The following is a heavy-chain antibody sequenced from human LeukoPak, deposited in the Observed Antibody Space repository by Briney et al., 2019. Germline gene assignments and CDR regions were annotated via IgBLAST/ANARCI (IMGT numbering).Heavy chain of an antibody. Sequence: SVTLSLTCAVSADSISGYYWSWIRQPPGKRLEWIGYIFHSGFTNYNPSLKSRVTISIDTSENQFSLKLSSVTAADTAVYYCARESRDDDWFDPWGQGILVTVSS. J-gene: IGHJ5*02. CDR3: ARESRDDDWFDP. CDR1: ADSISGYY. CDR2: IFHSGFT. V-gene: IGHV4-59*01. D-gene: IGHD5-24*01.